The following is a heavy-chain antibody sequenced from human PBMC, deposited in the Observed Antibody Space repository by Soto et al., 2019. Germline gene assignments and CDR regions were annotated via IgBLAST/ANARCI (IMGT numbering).Heavy chain of an antibody. D-gene: IGHD4-17*01. J-gene: IGHJ4*02. Sequence: PGGSLRLSCAASGFTFSSYWMNWVRQAPGKGLEWISYISSGSSNIYYPDSVKGRFTISRDNAKNSLYLQMNSLRAEDMAVYYCARVTVTTPIKPVDYWGQGTLVTVSS. CDR1: GFTFSSYW. CDR2: ISSGSSNI. V-gene: IGHV3-48*01. CDR3: ARVTVTTPIKPVDY.